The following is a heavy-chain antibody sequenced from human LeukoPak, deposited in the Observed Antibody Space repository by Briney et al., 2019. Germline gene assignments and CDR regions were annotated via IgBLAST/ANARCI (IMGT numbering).Heavy chain of an antibody. CDR2: IHYGGST. D-gene: IGHD3-16*02. J-gene: IGHJ4*02. CDR1: GGSISSSSHY. CDR3: ARHSYDFVWGTYRYTVAFDY. Sequence: SETLSLTCTVSGGSISSSSHYWGWIRQPPGKGLEWIGSIHYGGSTYYNPSLKSRVTISVDTSKNQFSLKLSSVTAADTAFYYCARHSYDFVWGTYRYTVAFDYWGQGTLVTVSS. V-gene: IGHV4-39*01.